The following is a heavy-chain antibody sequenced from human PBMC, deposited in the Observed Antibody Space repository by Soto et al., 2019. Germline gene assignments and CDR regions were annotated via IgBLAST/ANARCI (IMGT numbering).Heavy chain of an antibody. D-gene: IGHD5-12*01. CDR2: IHYGGSI. CDR1: GDSINGGDYY. V-gene: IGHV4-30-4*01. J-gene: IGHJ3*02. CDR3: ARDGRWLRDAFAI. Sequence: SETLSLTCSVSGDSINGGDYYWNWIRQSPLKGLEWIGHIHYGGSIYYNPSLKSRVTISIDTSENQFSLKLTSVTAADTAVYYCARDGRWLRDAFAIWGLGTMVTVSS.